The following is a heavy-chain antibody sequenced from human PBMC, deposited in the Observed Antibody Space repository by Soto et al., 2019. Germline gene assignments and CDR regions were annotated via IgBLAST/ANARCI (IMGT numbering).Heavy chain of an antibody. D-gene: IGHD1-1*01. CDR2: ISISGGSR. J-gene: IGHJ5*02. V-gene: IGHV3-23*01. Sequence: PGGSLRLSCTASGFNFNTFAMSWIRQAPGKGLEWVSHISISGGSRDYAYSVRGRFTISRDNSKNILFLQMSSLRVDDTAMYYCAKVAPSHWTANWVDTWGQGTLVTVSS. CDR3: AKVAPSHWTANWVDT. CDR1: GFNFNTFA.